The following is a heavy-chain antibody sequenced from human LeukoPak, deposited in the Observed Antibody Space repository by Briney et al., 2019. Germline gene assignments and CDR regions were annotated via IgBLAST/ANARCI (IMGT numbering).Heavy chain of an antibody. CDR3: ARVRYSGYDLGGIDY. CDR1: GGSISSYY. CDR2: IYYSGST. V-gene: IGHV4-59*01. Sequence: SETLSLTCTVSGGSISSYYWSWIRQPPGKGLEWIGYIYYSGSTNYNPSLKSRVTISVDTSKNQFSLKLSSVTAADTAVYYCARVRYSGYDLGGIDYWGQGTLVTVSS. J-gene: IGHJ4*02. D-gene: IGHD5-12*01.